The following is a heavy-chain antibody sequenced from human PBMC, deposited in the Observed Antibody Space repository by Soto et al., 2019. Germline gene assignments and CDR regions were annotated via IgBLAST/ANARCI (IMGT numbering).Heavy chain of an antibody. Sequence: PGESLKISCNGSGYSFTSYWIGWVRQMSGKGLEWMGIIYPGDSDTRYSPSLQGQVTISADKSISTAYLQWSSLKASDTAMYYCARLSGGGNSVKPDAFDIWGQGTMVT. CDR3: ARLSGGGNSVKPDAFDI. CDR1: GYSFTSYW. D-gene: IGHD2-21*02. J-gene: IGHJ3*02. CDR2: IYPGDSDT. V-gene: IGHV5-51*01.